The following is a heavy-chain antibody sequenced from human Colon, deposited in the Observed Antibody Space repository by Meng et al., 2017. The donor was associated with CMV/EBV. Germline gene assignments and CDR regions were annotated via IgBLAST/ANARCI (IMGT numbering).Heavy chain of an antibody. CDR2: IYYSGST. CDR1: GGSISSGGYY. CDR3: ARGAQLRYFDH. D-gene: IGHD3-9*01. Sequence: CTVSGGSISSGGYYWSWIRQHPGKGLEWIGYIYYSGSTYYNPSLKSRVTISVDTSKNQFSLKLSSVTAADTAVYYCARGAQLRYFDHWGQGTLVTVSS. J-gene: IGHJ4*02. V-gene: IGHV4-31*03.